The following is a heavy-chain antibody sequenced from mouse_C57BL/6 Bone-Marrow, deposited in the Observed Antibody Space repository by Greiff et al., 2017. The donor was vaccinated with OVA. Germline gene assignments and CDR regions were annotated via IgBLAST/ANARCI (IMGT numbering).Heavy chain of an antibody. D-gene: IGHD3-2*02. Sequence: EVKVVESGGGLVQPGGSLSLSCAASGFTFTDYYMSWVRQPPGKALEWLGFIRNKANGYTTEYSASVKGRFTISRDNSQSILYLQMNALRAEDSATYYCARYGSGYHYYAMDYWGQGTSVTVSS. V-gene: IGHV7-3*01. CDR2: IRNKANGYTT. CDR1: GFTFTDYY. CDR3: ARYGSGYHYYAMDY. J-gene: IGHJ4*01.